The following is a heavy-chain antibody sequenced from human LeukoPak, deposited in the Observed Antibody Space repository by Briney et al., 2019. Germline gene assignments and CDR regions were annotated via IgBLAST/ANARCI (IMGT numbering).Heavy chain of an antibody. Sequence: PGGSLRLSCAASGFTFSSYAMNWVRQAPGKGLEWISSISGSGDNTYYADSVKGRFTISRDNSKNALYLQMNSLRAEDTAVYYCAKDLLGGSGYWGQGTLVTVSS. D-gene: IGHD3-10*01. V-gene: IGHV3-23*01. CDR3: AKDLLGGSGY. CDR2: ISGSGDNT. J-gene: IGHJ4*02. CDR1: GFTFSSYA.